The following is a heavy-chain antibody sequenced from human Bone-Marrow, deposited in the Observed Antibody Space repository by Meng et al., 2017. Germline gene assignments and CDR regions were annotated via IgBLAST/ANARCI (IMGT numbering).Heavy chain of an antibody. Sequence: VQLLQLGAEEKKPGSSVKVSCKASGGTFSSYAISWVRQAPGQGLEWMGGIIPIFGTANYAQKFQGRVTITADESTSTAYMELSSLRSEDTAVYYCARTNWEDWYFDLWGRGTLVTVSS. D-gene: IGHD1-1*01. J-gene: IGHJ2*01. V-gene: IGHV1-69*01. CDR2: IIPIFGTA. CDR3: ARTNWEDWYFDL. CDR1: GGTFSSYA.